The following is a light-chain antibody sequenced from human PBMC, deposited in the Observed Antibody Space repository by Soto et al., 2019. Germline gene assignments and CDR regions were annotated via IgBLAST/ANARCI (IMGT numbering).Light chain of an antibody. CDR2: AAS. CDR3: QQSYSTPQT. CDR1: QNISSH. Sequence: DIQMTQSPSSLSASVGDRVTITCRASQNISSHLIWYQQKPGKAPNLLISAASSLQSGVPSRFSGGGSGTDFSLTITSLQPEDFATYYCQQSYSTPQTFGQGTKLEIK. V-gene: IGKV1-39*01. J-gene: IGKJ1*01.